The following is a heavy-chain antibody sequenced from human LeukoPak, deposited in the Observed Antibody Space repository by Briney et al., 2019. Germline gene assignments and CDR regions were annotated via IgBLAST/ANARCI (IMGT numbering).Heavy chain of an antibody. CDR1: GGSISSYY. J-gene: IGHJ4*02. Sequence: ASETLSLTCTVSGGSISSYYWSWIRQPPGKGLEWIGYIYYSGSTNYNPSLKSRVTISVDTSKNQFSLKLSSVTAADTAVYYCARYPGMATNHENFDYWGQGTLVTVSS. D-gene: IGHD5-24*01. CDR2: IYYSGST. CDR3: ARYPGMATNHENFDY. V-gene: IGHV4-59*01.